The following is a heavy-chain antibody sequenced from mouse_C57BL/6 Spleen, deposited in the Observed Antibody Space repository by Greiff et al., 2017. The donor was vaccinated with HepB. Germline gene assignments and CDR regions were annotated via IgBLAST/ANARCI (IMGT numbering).Heavy chain of an antibody. CDR2: ISSGSSTI. J-gene: IGHJ1*03. V-gene: IGHV5-17*01. D-gene: IGHD2-4*01. CDR3: ATLDPYDYDWYFDV. CDR1: GFTFSDYG. Sequence: EVQLVESGGGLVKPGGSLKLSCAASGFTFSDYGMHWVRQAPEKGLEWVAYISSGSSTIYYADTVKGRFTISRDNAKNTLFLQMTSLRSEDTAMYYCATLDPYDYDWYFDVWGTGTTVTVSS.